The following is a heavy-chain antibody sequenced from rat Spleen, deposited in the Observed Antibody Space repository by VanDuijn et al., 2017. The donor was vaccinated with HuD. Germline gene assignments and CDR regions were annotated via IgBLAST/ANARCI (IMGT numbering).Heavy chain of an antibody. V-gene: IGHV5-29*01. CDR2: ISYDGSRI. Sequence: EVQLVESGGGLVQPGRSLKLSCAASGFTFSNYGMAWVRQAPTKGLEWVAIISYDGSRIYYRDSVKGRFTSSRDNAKSILYQQMVSLRSEDTATYYCARQWDYWGQGGMVTVSS. J-gene: IGHJ2*01. CDR3: ARQWDY. CDR1: GFTFSNYG.